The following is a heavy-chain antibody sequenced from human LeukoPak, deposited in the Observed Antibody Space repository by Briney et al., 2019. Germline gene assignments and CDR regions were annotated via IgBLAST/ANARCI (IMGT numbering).Heavy chain of an antibody. D-gene: IGHD5-18*01. V-gene: IGHV1-2*02. CDR2: INPNSGGT. CDR1: GYTFTGYY. J-gene: IGHJ6*02. CDR3: ARSNSYGPKTVGGCYYYYGMDV. Sequence: ASVKVSCKASGYTFTGYYMHWVRQAPGQGLEWMGWINPNSGGTNYAQKFQGRVTMTRDTSISTAYMELSRLRSDDTAVYSCARSNSYGPKTVGGCYYYYGMDVWGQGTTVTVSS.